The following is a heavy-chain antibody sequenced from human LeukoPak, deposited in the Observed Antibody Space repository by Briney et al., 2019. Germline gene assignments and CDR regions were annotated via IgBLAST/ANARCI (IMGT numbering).Heavy chain of an antibody. CDR1: GGSISNHF. CDR3: ARDGWLQYIYFDY. J-gene: IGHJ4*02. V-gene: IGHV4-59*08. CDR2: INYSGST. D-gene: IGHD5-24*01. Sequence: PETLSLTCTVSGGSISNHFWSWIRQPPGKGLEWIGYINYSGSTIYDPSLKSRVTISVDTSKNRFSLNLNSVTAADTAVYYCARDGWLQYIYFDYWGQGTLVTVSS.